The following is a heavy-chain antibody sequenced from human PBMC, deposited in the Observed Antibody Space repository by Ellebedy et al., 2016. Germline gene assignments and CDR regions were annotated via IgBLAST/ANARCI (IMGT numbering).Heavy chain of an antibody. V-gene: IGHV1-18*01. J-gene: IGHJ6*03. CDR3: ARDFPYSSSWYVEYYYYMDV. CDR2: ISAYNGNT. Sequence: ASVKVSCXASGYTFTSYGISWVRQAPGQGLEWMGWISAYNGNTNYAQKLQGRVTMTTDTSTSTAYMELRSLRSDDTAVYYCARDFPYSSSWYVEYYYYMDVWGKGTTVTVSS. CDR1: GYTFTSYG. D-gene: IGHD6-13*01.